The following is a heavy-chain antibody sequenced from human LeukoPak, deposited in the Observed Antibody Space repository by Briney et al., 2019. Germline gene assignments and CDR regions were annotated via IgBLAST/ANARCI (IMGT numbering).Heavy chain of an antibody. CDR2: IYYSGST. Sequence: KTSETLSLTCTVSGGSISSSSYYWGWIRQPPGKGLEWIGSIYYSGSTYYNPSLKSRVTISVDTSKNQFSLKLSSVTAADTAVYYCARDRDDSSGYYSRYNNWFDPWGQGTLVTVSS. J-gene: IGHJ5*02. D-gene: IGHD3-22*01. CDR3: ARDRDDSSGYYSRYNNWFDP. V-gene: IGHV4-39*07. CDR1: GGSISSSSYY.